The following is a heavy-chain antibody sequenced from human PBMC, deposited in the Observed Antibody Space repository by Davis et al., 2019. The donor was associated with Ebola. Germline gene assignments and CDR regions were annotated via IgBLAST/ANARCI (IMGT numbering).Heavy chain of an antibody. J-gene: IGHJ5*02. CDR2: INPSGGST. CDR1: GYTFTGYY. D-gene: IGHD2-15*01. V-gene: IGHV1-46*01. CDR3: ARGVGYCSGGSCYSGWFDP. Sequence: ASVKVSCKASGYTFTGYYMHWVRQAPGQGLEWMGIINPSGGSTSYAQKFQGRVTMTRDTSISTAYMELSRLRSDDTAVYYCARGVGYCSGGSCYSGWFDPWGQGTLVTVSS.